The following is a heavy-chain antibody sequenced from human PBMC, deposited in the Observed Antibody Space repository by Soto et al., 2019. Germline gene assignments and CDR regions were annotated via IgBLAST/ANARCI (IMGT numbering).Heavy chain of an antibody. J-gene: IGHJ5*02. Sequence: SETLSLTCTVSGGSISRYYWNWIRQPPGKGLEWIGYIYYSGSTNYNPSLKSRVTISVDTSKNQFSLKLSSVTAADTAVYYCARGDSDWFDPWGQGTLVTVSS. CDR2: IYYSGST. CDR1: GGSISRYY. V-gene: IGHV4-59*01. CDR3: ARGDSDWFDP. D-gene: IGHD2-15*01.